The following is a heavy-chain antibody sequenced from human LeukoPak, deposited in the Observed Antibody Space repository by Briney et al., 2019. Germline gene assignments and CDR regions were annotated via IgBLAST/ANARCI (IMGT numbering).Heavy chain of an antibody. CDR2: IRAYNDNT. CDR3: ASVWIDLWSGYPKNNWFDP. V-gene: IGHV1-18*01. CDR1: DYPFTSYG. J-gene: IGHJ5*02. D-gene: IGHD3-3*01. Sequence: ASVKLSCTASDYPFTSYGISRGRQAPGHRLEWSRWIRAYNDNTNYPHTLPPRVTMTPATATIPSSRELRSLRSDDTAVYYCASVWIDLWSGYPKNNWFDPWGQETLVTVSS.